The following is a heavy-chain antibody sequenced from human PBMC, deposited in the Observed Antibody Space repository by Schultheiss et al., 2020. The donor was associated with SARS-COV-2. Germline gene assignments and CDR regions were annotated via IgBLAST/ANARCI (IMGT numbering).Heavy chain of an antibody. CDR2: INSDGSST. V-gene: IGHV3-74*01. Sequence: GGSLRLSCTASGFTFGDYAMSWVRQAPGKGLVWVSRINSDGSSTSYADSVKGRFTISRDNAKNTLYLQMNSLRAEDTAVYYCAKDGEQQLVRSCWFDPWGQGTLVTVSS. J-gene: IGHJ5*02. D-gene: IGHD6-13*01. CDR3: AKDGEQQLVRSCWFDP. CDR1: GFTFGDYA.